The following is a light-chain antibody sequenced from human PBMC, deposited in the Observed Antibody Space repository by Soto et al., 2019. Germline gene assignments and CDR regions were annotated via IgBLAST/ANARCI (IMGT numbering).Light chain of an antibody. CDR2: EVN. Sequence: QSVLTQPASVSGSPGQSITISCTGTSSDVGTNNFVSWYQHHPGKAPKLMIFEVNNRPSGVSNRFSGSKSGNTASLTISRLQAEDEADYYCSSYTISNTPYVFGTGTKVTVL. CDR1: SSDVGTNNF. J-gene: IGLJ1*01. CDR3: SSYTISNTPYV. V-gene: IGLV2-14*01.